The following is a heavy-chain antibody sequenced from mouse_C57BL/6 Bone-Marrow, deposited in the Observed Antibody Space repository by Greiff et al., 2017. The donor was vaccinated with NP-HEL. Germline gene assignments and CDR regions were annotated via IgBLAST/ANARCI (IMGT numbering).Heavy chain of an antibody. CDR2: IYPRSGNT. V-gene: IGHV1-81*01. CDR1: GYTFTSYG. J-gene: IGHJ2*01. D-gene: IGHD2-14*01. CDR3: ARYCTYYFDY. Sequence: QVQLQQSGAELARPGASVKLSCKASGYTFTSYGISWVKQRTGQGLEWIGEIYPRSGNTYYNEKFKGKATLTADKSSSTAYMELRSLTSEDSAVYFCARYCTYYFDYWGQGTTLTVSS.